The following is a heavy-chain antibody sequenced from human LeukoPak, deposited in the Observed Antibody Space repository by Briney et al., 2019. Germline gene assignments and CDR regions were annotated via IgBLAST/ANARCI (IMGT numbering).Heavy chain of an antibody. D-gene: IGHD3-10*01. CDR3: ARNVRRGGMDV. J-gene: IGHJ6*02. Sequence: PGGSLRLSCAASGFTFSSYAIHWVRQAPGKGLDWVAVISYDGSNKYYADSVKGRFTISRDNSKNTLYLQMNSLRAEDTGIFYCARNVRRGGMDVWGQGTTVTVSS. CDR2: ISYDGSNK. CDR1: GFTFSSYA. V-gene: IGHV3-30-3*01.